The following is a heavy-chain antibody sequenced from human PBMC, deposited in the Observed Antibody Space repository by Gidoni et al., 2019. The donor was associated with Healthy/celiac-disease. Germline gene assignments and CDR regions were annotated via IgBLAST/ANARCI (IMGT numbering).Heavy chain of an antibody. Sequence: VQLVQSGAAVKKPGSSVKVSCKASGGTFTSYAISWLRQAPGQGLEWMGGIIPIFGTANYAQKFQGRVTITADKSTSTAYMELSSLRSEDTAVYYCARRGASYCGGDCYYRSDAFDIWGQGTMVTVSS. V-gene: IGHV1-69*06. CDR2: IIPIFGTA. D-gene: IGHD2-21*01. CDR1: GGTFTSYA. CDR3: ARRGASYCGGDCYYRSDAFDI. J-gene: IGHJ3*02.